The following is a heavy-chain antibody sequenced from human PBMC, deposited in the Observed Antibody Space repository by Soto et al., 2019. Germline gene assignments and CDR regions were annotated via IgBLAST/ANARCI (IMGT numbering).Heavy chain of an antibody. CDR2: INAGNGNT. J-gene: IGHJ3*02. D-gene: IGHD2-15*01. CDR1: GYTFTGCA. V-gene: IGHV1-3*01. Sequence: ASVKVSCKASGYTFTGCAMHWVLQAPGQRLEWLGWINAGNGNTKYSQKFQGRVTITRDTSASTAYMELSSLRSEDTAVYYCARDEGYCSGGSCYSGGAFDIWGQGTMVTVSS. CDR3: ARDEGYCSGGSCYSGGAFDI.